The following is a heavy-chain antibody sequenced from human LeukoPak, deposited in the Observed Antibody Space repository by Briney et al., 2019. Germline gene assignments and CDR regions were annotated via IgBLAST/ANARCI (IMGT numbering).Heavy chain of an antibody. V-gene: IGHV1-69*13. Sequence: SVKVSCKASGGTFSSYAISWVRLAPGQGREGMGGIIPIFGTANYAQKFQGRVTITADESTSTAYMELSSLRSEDTAVYYCARAPYSSGGSTNYYYYYYMDVWGKGTTVTVSS. D-gene: IGHD6-19*01. J-gene: IGHJ6*03. CDR3: ARAPYSSGGSTNYYYYYYMDV. CDR2: IIPIFGTA. CDR1: GGTFSSYA.